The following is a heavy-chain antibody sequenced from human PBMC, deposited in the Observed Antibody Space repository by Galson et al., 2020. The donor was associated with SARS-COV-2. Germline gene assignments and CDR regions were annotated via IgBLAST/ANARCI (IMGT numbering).Heavy chain of an antibody. D-gene: IGHD4-4*01. CDR1: GFTFSDYW. J-gene: IGHJ4*02. CDR2: IKQDGSRK. Sequence: PGRSLRLSCAASGFTFSDYWMSWVRQAPGKGLEWVASIKQDGSRKYYVDSVKGRFTISRDNAKSSLYLQMNGLRAEDTAGYYCGKSPTGYWGQGTLVTVSS. V-gene: IGHV3-7*01. CDR3: GKSPTGY.